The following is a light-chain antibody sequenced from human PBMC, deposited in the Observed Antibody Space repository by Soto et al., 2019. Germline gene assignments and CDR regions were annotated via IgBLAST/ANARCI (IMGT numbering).Light chain of an antibody. CDR2: GAS. Sequence: EIMMTQSPATLSVSPVERAILSCMASQSVKSNLAWYQQKPGQAPRLLIYGASTRATGIPARFSGSGSGTEFTLTISNLQSEDFAVYYCQHYNHWLWTFGQGTKVDIK. CDR3: QHYNHWLWT. V-gene: IGKV3-15*01. J-gene: IGKJ1*01. CDR1: QSVKSN.